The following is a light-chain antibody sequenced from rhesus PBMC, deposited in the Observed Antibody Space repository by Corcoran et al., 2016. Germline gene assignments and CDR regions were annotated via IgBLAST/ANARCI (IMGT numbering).Light chain of an antibody. CDR2: DAS. V-gene: IGKV1S19*01. J-gene: IGKJ3*01. Sequence: DIQMTQSPSSLSASVGDTVTITCRASQGISNYLNLFQQKPGKDPKLLIYDASSLESGVPSRFSGSVSGTDFTLTISSLQPEDFAAYYCLPHNSYPFTFGPGTKLDIK. CDR3: LPHNSYPFT. CDR1: QGISNY.